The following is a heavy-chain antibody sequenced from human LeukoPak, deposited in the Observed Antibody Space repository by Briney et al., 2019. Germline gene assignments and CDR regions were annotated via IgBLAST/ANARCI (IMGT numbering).Heavy chain of an antibody. V-gene: IGHV3-7*01. J-gene: IGHJ4*02. Sequence: PGGSLRLSLSPAASTAVITTSAGSRQAPGKGLEWVANINQDGSETYYVDSVKDRLTISRDNAKNALYLQMNSLRAEDTAVYYGARSGGVGTVYYWGQGSVTTVSS. CDR2: INQDGSET. CDR1: ASTAVITT. CDR3: ARSGGVGTVYY. D-gene: IGHD4-17*01.